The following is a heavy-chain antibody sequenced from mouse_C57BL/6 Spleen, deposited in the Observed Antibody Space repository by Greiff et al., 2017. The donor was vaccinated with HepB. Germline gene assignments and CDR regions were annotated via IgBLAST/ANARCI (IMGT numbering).Heavy chain of an antibody. J-gene: IGHJ3*01. CDR3: TTDGGRAY. Sequence: EVKLQESGAELVRPGASVKLSCTASGFNIKVDYMHWVKQRPEQGLEWIGWIDPENGDTEYASKFQGKATITADTSSNTAYLQLSSLTSEDTAVYYCTTDGGRAYWGQGTLVTVSA. CDR2: IDPENGDT. D-gene: IGHD1-1*01. V-gene: IGHV14-4*01. CDR1: GFNIKVDY.